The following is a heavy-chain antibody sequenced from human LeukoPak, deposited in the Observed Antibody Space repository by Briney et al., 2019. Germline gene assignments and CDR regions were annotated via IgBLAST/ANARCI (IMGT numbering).Heavy chain of an antibody. D-gene: IGHD5-18*01. CDR1: GFTLCNND. CDR3: AKLTWIQLRGY. CDR2: ISGGGGRT. J-gene: IGHJ4*02. Sequence: GGSLRLSCAASGFTLCNNDMSWVRQAPGKGLEWVSAISGGGGRTYYADSVKGRFTISGDNSKNTLYLQMNSLRAEDTAVYYCAKLTWIQLRGYWGQGTLVTVSS. V-gene: IGHV3-23*01.